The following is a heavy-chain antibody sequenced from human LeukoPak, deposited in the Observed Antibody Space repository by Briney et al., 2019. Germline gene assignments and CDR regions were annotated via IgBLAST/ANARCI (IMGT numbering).Heavy chain of an antibody. J-gene: IGHJ4*02. CDR2: TGLNSVNT. CDR1: GFTFSRHA. Sequence: GGSLRLSCAASGFTFSRHAMSWVRQAPGKGLEWVSTTGLNSVNTLCPESVRGRFSISRDNSKNTLDLQMDNLRVDDTAVYYCAKGGDIGKHPTRAYYFDTWGQGTLVTVSS. CDR3: AKGGDIGKHPTRAYYFDT. D-gene: IGHD2-21*02. V-gene: IGHV3-23*01.